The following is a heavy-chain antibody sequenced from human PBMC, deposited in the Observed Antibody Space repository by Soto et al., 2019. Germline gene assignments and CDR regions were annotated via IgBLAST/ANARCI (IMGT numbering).Heavy chain of an antibody. CDR3: ARDTAGLSY. J-gene: IGHJ4*02. V-gene: IGHV3-74*01. Sequence: EVQLVESGGGLVQPGGSLRLSCAASGLTFSNFRMHWVRQAPGKGLVWVALISNDGRSTNHADSVKGRFTISRDNAKSTLYLLLNSRRAGDTAVYYCARDTAGLSYWGQGTLVTVSS. CDR1: GLTFSNFR. D-gene: IGHD2-21*02. CDR2: ISNDGRST.